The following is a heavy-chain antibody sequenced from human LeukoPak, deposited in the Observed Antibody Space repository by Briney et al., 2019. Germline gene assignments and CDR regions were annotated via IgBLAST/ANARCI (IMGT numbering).Heavy chain of an antibody. J-gene: IGHJ4*02. CDR1: GFTLSSYS. V-gene: IGHV3-21*03. CDR3: ARWSVTTLDY. Sequence: GGSLRLSCAASGFTLSSYSMNWVRQAPGKGLEWVSSISSSSSYIYYADSVKGRFTISRDNAKNSLYLQMNSLRAEDTAVYYCARWSVTTLDYWGQGTLVTVSS. CDR2: ISSSSSYI. D-gene: IGHD4-17*01.